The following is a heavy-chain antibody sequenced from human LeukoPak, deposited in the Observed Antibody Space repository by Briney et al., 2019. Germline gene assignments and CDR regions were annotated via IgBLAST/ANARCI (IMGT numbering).Heavy chain of an antibody. CDR3: ASSTRGVHEYSYGGYLDY. CDR2: IIPIFATA. V-gene: IGHV1-69*05. CDR1: GGTFSSYG. D-gene: IGHD5-18*01. Sequence: GSSVKVSCKTSGGTFSSYGISWVRQAPGQGLEWMGGIIPIFATANYAQKFQGRVTITTDESTSTAYMELSSLRSEDTAVYCCASSTRGVHEYSYGGYLDYWGQGTLVTVSS. J-gene: IGHJ4*02.